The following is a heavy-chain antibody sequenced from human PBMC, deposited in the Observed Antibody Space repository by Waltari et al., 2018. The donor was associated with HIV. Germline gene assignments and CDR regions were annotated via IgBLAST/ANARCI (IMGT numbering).Heavy chain of an antibody. V-gene: IGHV3-23*01. D-gene: IGHD6-19*01. Sequence: EVQLMVSGGGLVPPGGSLRLSCAPSGFPFDSFAMSWVRQAPGKGLEGVSGLSASGGRTYYADSVKGRFTISRDNSRNTLYLQLSSLRADDTALYYCARDTGIAVAGAGGFDYWGQGTLVTVSS. J-gene: IGHJ4*02. CDR2: LSASGGRT. CDR1: GFPFDSFA. CDR3: ARDTGIAVAGAGGFDY.